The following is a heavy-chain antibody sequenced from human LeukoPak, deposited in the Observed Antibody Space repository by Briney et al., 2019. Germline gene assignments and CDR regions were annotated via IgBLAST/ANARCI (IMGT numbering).Heavy chain of an antibody. CDR3: ARSGYSGYDPPY. J-gene: IGHJ4*02. CDR2: IIPIFGTA. D-gene: IGHD5-12*01. CDR1: GGTFSSYA. Sequence: SVNDSCKASGGTFSSYAISWVRQAPGQGLEWMGRIIPIFGTANYAQKFQGRVTITADKSTSTAYMELSSLRSEDTAVYYCARSGYSGYDPPYWGQGTLVTVSS. V-gene: IGHV1-69*06.